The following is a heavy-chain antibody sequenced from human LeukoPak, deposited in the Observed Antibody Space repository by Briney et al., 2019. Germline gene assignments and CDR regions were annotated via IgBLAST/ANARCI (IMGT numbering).Heavy chain of an antibody. CDR3: AKGSVGNADFAS. CDR2: IIVSGTT. Sequence: PGGSLRLSCAASGFTFSSFSMTWVREAPGEGLEWVSSIIVSGTTYYADSVKGRFTISRDSFRGTLFLQMDSLRVEDTAVYSCAKGSVGNADFASWGQGALVTVSS. D-gene: IGHD6-25*01. V-gene: IGHV3-23*01. J-gene: IGHJ4*02. CDR1: GFTFSSFS.